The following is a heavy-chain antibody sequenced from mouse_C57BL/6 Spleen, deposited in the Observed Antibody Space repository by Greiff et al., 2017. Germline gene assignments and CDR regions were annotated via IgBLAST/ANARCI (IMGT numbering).Heavy chain of an antibody. Sequence: EVQRVESGPELVKPGDSVKISCKASGYSFTGYFMNWVMQSHGKSLEWIGRINPYNGDTFYNQKFKGKATLTVDKSSSTAHMELRNLTSENSAVYYCAREDSCGSTFYFGYWGQGTTLTVSS. J-gene: IGHJ2*01. CDR3: AREDSCGSTFYFGY. D-gene: IGHD1-1*01. CDR2: INPYNGDT. V-gene: IGHV1-20*01. CDR1: GYSFTGYF.